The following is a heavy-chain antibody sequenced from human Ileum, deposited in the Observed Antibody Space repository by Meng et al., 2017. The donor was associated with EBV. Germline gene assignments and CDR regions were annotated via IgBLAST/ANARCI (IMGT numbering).Heavy chain of an antibody. J-gene: IGHJ4*02. Sequence: QLQLQESGPGLVKPSETLSLTCRFSGDSISNSDHYWNWIRRSPGKGLEWIASIYRSGSSYFDPSLKSRVSLSLDTSKNQFSLKLSSVTAADTALYYCARDPAYPRGLFDSWGQGILVTVSS. V-gene: IGHV4-39*07. CDR2: IYRSGSS. CDR3: ARDPAYPRGLFDS. CDR1: GDSISNSDHY. D-gene: IGHD3-10*01.